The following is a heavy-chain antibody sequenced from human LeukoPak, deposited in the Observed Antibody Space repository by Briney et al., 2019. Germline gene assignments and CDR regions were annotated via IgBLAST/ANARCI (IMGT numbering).Heavy chain of an antibody. CDR3: ATEAAAGDDAFDI. V-gene: IGHV1-2*02. CDR1: GYTFTGYY. CDR2: INPNSGGT. D-gene: IGHD6-13*01. Sequence: ASVTVSCKASGYTFTGYYMHWVRQAPGQGLEWMGWINPNSGGTNYAQKFQGRVTMTRDTSISTAYMELSRLRSDDTAVYYCATEAAAGDDAFDIWGQGTMVTVSS. J-gene: IGHJ3*02.